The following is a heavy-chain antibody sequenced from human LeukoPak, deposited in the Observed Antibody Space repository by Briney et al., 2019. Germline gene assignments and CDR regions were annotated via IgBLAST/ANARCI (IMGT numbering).Heavy chain of an antibody. V-gene: IGHV4-39*07. J-gene: IGHJ5*02. CDR3: ARDQVVLTYYYDSSGPNWFDP. D-gene: IGHD3-22*01. CDR2: IYYSGST. Sequence: PSETLSLTCTVSGGSISSSSYYWPWIRQPPGKGLEWIGTIYYSGSTYYNPSLKSRVTISVDTSKNQFSLNLSSVTAADTAVYYCARDQVVLTYYYDSSGPNWFDPWGQGTLVTVSS. CDR1: GGSISSSSYY.